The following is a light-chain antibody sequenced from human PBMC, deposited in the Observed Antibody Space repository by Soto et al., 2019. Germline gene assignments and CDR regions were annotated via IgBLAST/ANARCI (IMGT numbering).Light chain of an antibody. CDR1: QGISTY. CDR2: AAS. J-gene: IGKJ1*01. V-gene: IGKV1-27*01. CDR3: QNYNGAPWT. Sequence: DIQMTQSPSSLSASVGDRVTITCRASQGISTYLVWYQQKPGTVPKLLIFAASTLQSGVPSRFSGSGSGTDFTLTISSLPPEDVATYYCQNYNGAPWTFGQGTKVEIK.